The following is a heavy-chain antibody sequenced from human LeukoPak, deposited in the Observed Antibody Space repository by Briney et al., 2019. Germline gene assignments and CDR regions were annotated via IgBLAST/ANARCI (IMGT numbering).Heavy chain of an antibody. CDR2: NYHCGST. CDR1: SGSIYSSNW. V-gene: IGHV4-4*02. D-gene: IGHD2-15*01. Sequence: SETLSLTCAVCSGSIYSSNWGGRVRPPPGEGLEWIGENYHCGSTNYNPSLKSRVTISVDKSKNQFSLKLSSVTAADTAVYYCARVLRYCSGGNCYSGGLGYMDVWGKGTTVTISS. J-gene: IGHJ6*03. CDR3: ARVLRYCSGGNCYSGGLGYMDV.